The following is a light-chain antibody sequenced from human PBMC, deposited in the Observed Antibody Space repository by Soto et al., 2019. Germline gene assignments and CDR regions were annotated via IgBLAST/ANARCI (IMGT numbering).Light chain of an antibody. CDR2: WAS. V-gene: IGKV4-1*01. Sequence: DIVMTQSPDSLAVSLGERATINCRSSQSVLYSPNNKNYLAWYQQKPGQPPKLLIYWASTRESGVPDRFSGSGSGTDFTLTISSLQAEDVAVYYCQQYYSSRTFGQGTKVAIK. CDR1: QSVLYSPNNKNY. CDR3: QQYYSSRT. J-gene: IGKJ1*01.